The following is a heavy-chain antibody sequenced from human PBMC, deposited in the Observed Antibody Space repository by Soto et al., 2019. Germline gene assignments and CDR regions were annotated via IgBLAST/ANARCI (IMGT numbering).Heavy chain of an antibody. V-gene: IGHV4-39*01. CDR1: GGSISSSSYY. J-gene: IGHJ6*02. CDR2: IYYSGST. D-gene: IGHD6-19*01. Sequence: PSETLSLTCTVSGGSISSSSYYWGWIRQPPGKGLEWIGSIYYSGSTYYNPSLKSRVTISVDTSKNQFSLKLSSVTAADTAVYYCARQGYSSGWYKYYYYGMDVWGQGNTVTVS. CDR3: ARQGYSSGWYKYYYYGMDV.